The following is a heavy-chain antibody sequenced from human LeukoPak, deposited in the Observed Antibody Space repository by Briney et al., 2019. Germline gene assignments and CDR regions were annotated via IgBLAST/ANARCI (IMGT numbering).Heavy chain of an antibody. D-gene: IGHD5-12*01. Sequence: ASVKVSCKASGYTFTSYGISWVRQAPGPRREWMGWISAYNGNTNYAQKLQGRVTMTTDTSTSTAYMELRSLRSDDTAVYYCARDPGGYDSSLSDYYYYYGMDVWGQGTTVTVSS. V-gene: IGHV1-18*01. CDR2: ISAYNGNT. CDR1: GYTFTSYG. J-gene: IGHJ6*02. CDR3: ARDPGGYDSSLSDYYYYYGMDV.